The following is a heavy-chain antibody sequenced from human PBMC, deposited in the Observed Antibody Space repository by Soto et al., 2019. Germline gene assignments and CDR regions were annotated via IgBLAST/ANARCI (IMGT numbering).Heavy chain of an antibody. V-gene: IGHV3-7*03. D-gene: IGHD6-13*01. CDR1: GFTFSSYW. Sequence: GGSLRLSCAASGFTFSSYWMSWVRQAPGKGLEWVANIKQDGSEKYYVDSVKGRFTISRDNAKNSLYLQMNSLRAEDSSVYYCASTRAIAAAGTGDYWGQGTLVTVSS. CDR3: ASTRAIAAAGTGDY. CDR2: IKQDGSEK. J-gene: IGHJ4*02.